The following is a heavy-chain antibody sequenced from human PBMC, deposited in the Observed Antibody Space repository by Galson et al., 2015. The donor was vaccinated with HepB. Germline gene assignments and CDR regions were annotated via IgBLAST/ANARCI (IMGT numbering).Heavy chain of an antibody. J-gene: IGHJ4*02. CDR3: ARGYTAMVTGHFDH. CDR1: GFTFNSYV. D-gene: IGHD5-18*01. V-gene: IGHV3-30*03. Sequence: SLRLSCAASGFTFNSYVMHWVRQAPGKGLAWVAVISHDGNNKIYADSVKGRFTISRDSSKNTLFLQMNSPRAEDTAVYYCARGYTAMVTGHFDHWGQGTLVTVSS. CDR2: ISHDGNNK.